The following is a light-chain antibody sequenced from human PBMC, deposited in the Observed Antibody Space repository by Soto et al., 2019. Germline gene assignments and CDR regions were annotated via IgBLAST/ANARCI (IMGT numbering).Light chain of an antibody. V-gene: IGLV2-14*03. J-gene: IGLJ2*01. CDR3: TSHTTSSAVL. Sequence: QSVLTQPASVSGSPGQSITISCTGTSSDVGNYDYVSWYQQHPGKAPKLMIYEVSTRPSGVSIRFSGSKSGNAASLTISGLQAEDEADYYSTSHTTSSAVLFGGVTKLTVL. CDR2: EVS. CDR1: SSDVGNYDY.